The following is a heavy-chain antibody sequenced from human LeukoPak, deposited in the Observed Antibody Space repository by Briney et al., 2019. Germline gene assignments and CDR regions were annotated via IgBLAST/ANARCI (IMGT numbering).Heavy chain of an antibody. J-gene: IGHJ4*02. V-gene: IGHV3-64*01. CDR1: GFTFSSYA. CDR3: ARTSGSYVGPYQF. Sequence: PGGSLRLSCTASGFTFSSYAMHGVRQAPGKGLEYVSAISSNGGSTYYANSVKGRFTISRDNSKNTLYLQMGSLRAEDMAVYYCARTSGSYVGPYQFWGQGTLVTVSS. D-gene: IGHD1-26*01. CDR2: ISSNGGST.